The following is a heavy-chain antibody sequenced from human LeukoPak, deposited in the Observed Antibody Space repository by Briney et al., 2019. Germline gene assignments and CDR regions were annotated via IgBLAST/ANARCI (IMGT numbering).Heavy chain of an antibody. CDR2: MNPNSGNT. J-gene: IGHJ6*03. V-gene: IGHV1-8*03. Sequence: ASVKVSCKASGYTLTSFHINWVRQATGQGLEWMGWMNPNSGNTGYAQKFQGRVTITRNTSISTAYMELSSLRSGDTAVYYCARVSRGGNYYYYYMDVWGKGTTVTVSS. CDR3: ARVSRGGNYYYYYMDV. CDR1: GYTLTSFH. D-gene: IGHD2-15*01.